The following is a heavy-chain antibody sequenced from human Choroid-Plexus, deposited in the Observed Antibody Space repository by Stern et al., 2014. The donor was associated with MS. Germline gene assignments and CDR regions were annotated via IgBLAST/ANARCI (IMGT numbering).Heavy chain of an antibody. J-gene: IGHJ4*02. CDR2: IYSSGTT. CDR3: ATQGRALAPD. V-gene: IGHV4-61*02. CDR1: GDSISSGNYY. Sequence: QLQLQESGPGLVKPSQTLSLTCTVSGDSISSGNYYWSWIRQPAGKGLEWIGRIYSSGTTYSNPSLRSRVTISIATSTNQFSLKLASVTATDTAVYYCATQGRALAPDWGQGTLVTVSS.